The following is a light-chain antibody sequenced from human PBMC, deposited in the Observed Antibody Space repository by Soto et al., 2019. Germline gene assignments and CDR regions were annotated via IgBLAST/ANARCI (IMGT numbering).Light chain of an antibody. V-gene: IGKV3-20*01. Sequence: EILLTQSPGSLSLSPGEGSTLSCRASETIKKNYLAWYQQQPGQAPRLLIYAASRRATGIPDRFSGGGSGPDFTLAISRLEPEDIAVFYCQQYAESPITFGQGTRLEIK. CDR1: ETIKKNY. J-gene: IGKJ5*01. CDR2: AAS. CDR3: QQYAESPIT.